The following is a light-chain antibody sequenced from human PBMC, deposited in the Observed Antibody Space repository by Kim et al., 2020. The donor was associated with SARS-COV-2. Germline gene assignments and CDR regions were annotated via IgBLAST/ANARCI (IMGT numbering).Light chain of an antibody. J-gene: IGKJ2*03. CDR1: RTLDNW. V-gene: IGKV1-5*03. CDR3: QQYHTSYS. CDR2: KAF. Sequence: DIQMTQSPSTVSASIGDTVTITCRASRTLDNWLAWYQQKPGKAPKLLVYKAFNLQSGVSSRFSGSGSGTEFTLTISSLQPEDFATYHCQQYHTSYSFGQGTKLEI.